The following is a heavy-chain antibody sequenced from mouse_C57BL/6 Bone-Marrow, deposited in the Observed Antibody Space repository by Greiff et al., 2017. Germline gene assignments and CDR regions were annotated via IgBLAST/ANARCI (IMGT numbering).Heavy chain of an antibody. Sequence: EVMLVESGGDLVKPGGSLKLSCAASGFTFSSYGMSWVRQTPDKRLEWVATISSGGSYTYYPDSVKGRFTISRDNAKNTLYLQMISLKSEDTAMYYCASPLDSNDRGFAYWCQGNLVTVSA. D-gene: IGHD2-5*01. CDR2: ISSGGSYT. CDR1: GFTFSSYG. V-gene: IGHV5-6*01. CDR3: ASPLDSNDRGFAY. J-gene: IGHJ3*01.